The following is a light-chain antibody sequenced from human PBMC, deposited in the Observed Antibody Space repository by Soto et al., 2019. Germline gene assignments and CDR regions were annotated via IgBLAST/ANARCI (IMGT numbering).Light chain of an antibody. CDR3: TSYTSSSTYV. CDR1: SSDVGGYNY. Sequence: QSVLTQPASVSGSPGQSVTISCTGTSSDVGGYNYVSWYQQHPDKAPTLMIYDVSNRPSGVSNRFSGSKSGNTASLTISGLQAEDEADYFCTSYTSSSTYVFGTGTKLTVL. J-gene: IGLJ1*01. CDR2: DVS. V-gene: IGLV2-14*01.